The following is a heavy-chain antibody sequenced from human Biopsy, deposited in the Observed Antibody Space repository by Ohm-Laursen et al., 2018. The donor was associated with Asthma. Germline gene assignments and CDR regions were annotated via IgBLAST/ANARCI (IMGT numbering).Heavy chain of an antibody. V-gene: IGHV3-30*18. CDR2: ISFDGSNK. Sequence: SLRLSCAASGFTFSNYGMHWVRQAPGKGLEWVAVISFDGSNKDFADSVKGRFTISRDNSKNTLHLEMNSLRAEDTAVYFCAEEVFPGWELRRGPDSWGQGTLVTVSS. D-gene: IGHD1-26*01. J-gene: IGHJ4*02. CDR3: AEEVFPGWELRRGPDS. CDR1: GFTFSNYG.